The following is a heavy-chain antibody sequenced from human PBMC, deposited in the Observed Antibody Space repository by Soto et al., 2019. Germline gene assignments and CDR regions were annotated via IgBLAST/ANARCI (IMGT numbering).Heavy chain of an antibody. CDR1: GGSFSGYY. J-gene: IGHJ4*02. Sequence: PSETLSLTCAVYGGSFSGYYWSWIRQPPGKGLEWIGEINHSGSTNYNPSLKSRVTISVDTSKNQFSLKLSSVTAADTAVYYCASLSVVVAATPWGQGTLVTVSS. V-gene: IGHV4-34*01. CDR2: INHSGST. D-gene: IGHD2-15*01. CDR3: ASLSVVVAATP.